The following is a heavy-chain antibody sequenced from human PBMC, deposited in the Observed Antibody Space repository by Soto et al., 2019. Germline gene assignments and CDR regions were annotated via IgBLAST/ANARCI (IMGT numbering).Heavy chain of an antibody. CDR2: ISGSGGST. CDR1: GFTFSSYA. D-gene: IGHD6-19*01. Sequence: GGSLRLSCAASGFTFSSYAMSWVRQAPGKGLEWVSAISGSGGSTYYADSVKGRFTISRDNSKNTLYLQMNSLRAEDTAVYYCAKTPKMVAGPDIYYYGMDVWGQGTTVTVSS. J-gene: IGHJ6*02. V-gene: IGHV3-23*01. CDR3: AKTPKMVAGPDIYYYGMDV.